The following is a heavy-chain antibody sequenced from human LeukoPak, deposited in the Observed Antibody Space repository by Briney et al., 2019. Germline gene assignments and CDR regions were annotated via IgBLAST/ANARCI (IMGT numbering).Heavy chain of an antibody. CDR3: TTEFKELGSFFYFYYMDV. J-gene: IGHJ6*03. CDR2: IKTKSEGGTT. Sequence: GGSLRLSCAASGFTFSSYAMSWVRQAPGKGLEWVGRIKTKSEGGTTDYAAPAKGRFTISRDDSKNALFLQMDSLKSDDTAMYYCTTEFKELGSFFYFYYMDVWGTGTTVTISS. V-gene: IGHV3-15*01. D-gene: IGHD3-10*01. CDR1: GFTFSSYA.